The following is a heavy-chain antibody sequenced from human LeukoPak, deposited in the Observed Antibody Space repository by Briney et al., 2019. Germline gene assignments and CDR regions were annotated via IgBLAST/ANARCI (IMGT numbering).Heavy chain of an antibody. V-gene: IGHV4-59*12. CDR2: IYYSGST. D-gene: IGHD3-3*01. Sequence: SETLSLTCTVSGGSISSYYWSWIRQPPGKGLEWMGYIYYSGSTNYNPSLKSRVTISVDTSKNQFSLKLSSVTAADTAVYYCAREGLDLWGGYLQDWGRGTLVTVSS. CDR3: AREGLDLWGGYLQD. CDR1: GGSISSYY. J-gene: IGHJ4*02.